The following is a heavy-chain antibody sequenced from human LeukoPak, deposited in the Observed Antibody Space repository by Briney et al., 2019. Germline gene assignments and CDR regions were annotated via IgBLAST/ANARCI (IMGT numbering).Heavy chain of an antibody. Sequence: SVKISCKVSGYTFTDYYMHWVQQAPGQGLEWMGRIIPIFGTANYAQKFQGRVTITTDESTSTAYMELSSLSSEDTAVYYCARGVYYYDSSGYSYYFDYWGQGTLVTVSS. D-gene: IGHD3-22*01. CDR1: GYTFTDYY. CDR3: ARGVYYYDSSGYSYYFDY. V-gene: IGHV1-69*05. J-gene: IGHJ4*02. CDR2: IIPIFGTA.